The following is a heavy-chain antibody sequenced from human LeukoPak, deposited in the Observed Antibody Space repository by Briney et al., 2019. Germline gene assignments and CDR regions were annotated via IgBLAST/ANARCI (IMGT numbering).Heavy chain of an antibody. CDR2: ISSSGSTI. CDR3: ASSVVVIAATTLDI. J-gene: IGHJ3*02. CDR1: GFTFSSYE. D-gene: IGHD2-15*01. Sequence: PGGSLRLSCAASGFTFSSYEMNWVRQAPGKGLEWVSYISSSGSTIYYADSVKGRFTISRDNARNSLYLQMNSLRAEDTAMYYCASSVVVIAATTLDIWGQGTMVTVSS. V-gene: IGHV3-48*03.